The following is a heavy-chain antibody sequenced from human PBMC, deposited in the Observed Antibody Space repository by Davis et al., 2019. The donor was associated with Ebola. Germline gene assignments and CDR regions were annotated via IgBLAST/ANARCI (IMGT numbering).Heavy chain of an antibody. CDR1: GFTFGDYA. CDR3: SRDLKHRPPSYYDGMDV. J-gene: IGHJ6*02. V-gene: IGHV3-49*04. D-gene: IGHD6-6*01. Sequence: GESLKISCRVSGFTFGDYALNWVRQAPGKGLEWVGFIRSKAYGGKPAYAASVKGRFTISRDDSKSIAYLQMDSLKIEDTAVYYCSRDLKHRPPSYYDGMDVWGQGTSVTVSS. CDR2: IRSKAYGGKP.